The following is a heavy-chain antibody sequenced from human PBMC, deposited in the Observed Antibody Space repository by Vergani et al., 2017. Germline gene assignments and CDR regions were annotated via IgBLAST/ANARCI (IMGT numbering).Heavy chain of an antibody. CDR3: ARDRDMVVVPAAIRRYYYYYYYMDV. V-gene: IGHV3-33*01. CDR1: GFTFSSYG. D-gene: IGHD2-2*02. Sequence: QVQLVESGGGVVQPGRSLRLSCAASGFTFSSYGMHWVRQAPGKGLEWVAVIWYDGSNKYYADSVKGRFTISRDNSKNTLYLQMNSLRAEDTAVYYCARDRDMVVVPAAIRRYYYYYYYMDVWGK. CDR2: IWYDGSNK. J-gene: IGHJ6*03.